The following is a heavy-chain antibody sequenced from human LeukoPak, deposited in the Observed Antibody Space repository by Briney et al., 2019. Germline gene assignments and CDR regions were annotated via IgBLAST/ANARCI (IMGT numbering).Heavy chain of an antibody. CDR2: ISGSGSST. CDR3: AGSSCGGNCYSGFDY. Sequence: GGSLRLSCAASGFTLSSYAMAWVRQAPGKGPQWVSAISGSGSSTYYADSVKGRFTISRDNSKNTLFLQMNSLRAEDTAVYYCAGSSCGGNCYSGFDYWGQGTLVTVSS. CDR1: GFTLSSYA. V-gene: IGHV3-23*01. D-gene: IGHD2-21*02. J-gene: IGHJ4*02.